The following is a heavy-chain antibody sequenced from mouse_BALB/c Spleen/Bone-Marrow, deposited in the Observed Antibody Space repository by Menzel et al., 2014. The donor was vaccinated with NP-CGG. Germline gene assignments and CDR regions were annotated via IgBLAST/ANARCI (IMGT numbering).Heavy chain of an antibody. V-gene: IGHV5-17*02. CDR1: GFTFSSFG. J-gene: IGHJ4*01. CDR3: ARKGAMITHYYAMDY. D-gene: IGHD2-4*01. Sequence: GGGLVQPGGSRKLSCAASGFTFSSFGMHWVRQAPEKGLEWVAYISNGSSTIYYADTVKGRLTISRDNPKNTLFLQMTSLRSEDTAMYYCARKGAMITHYYAMDYWGQGTSVTVSS. CDR2: ISNGSSTI.